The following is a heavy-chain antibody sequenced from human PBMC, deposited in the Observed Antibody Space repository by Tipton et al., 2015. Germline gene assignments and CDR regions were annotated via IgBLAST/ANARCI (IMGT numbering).Heavy chain of an antibody. CDR3: ARDSELIRDYYYYAMDV. Sequence: TLSLTCSVSGDSVSSGGYYWYWIRQSPGKGLEYIGYISYSGSTDYKSSLKSRVTISLDTSKNQISLKLDSVTAADTAVYYCARDSELIRDYYYYAMDVWGQGTTVTVSS. D-gene: IGHD1-26*01. CDR1: GDSVSSGGYY. CDR2: ISYSGST. J-gene: IGHJ6*02. V-gene: IGHV4-61*08.